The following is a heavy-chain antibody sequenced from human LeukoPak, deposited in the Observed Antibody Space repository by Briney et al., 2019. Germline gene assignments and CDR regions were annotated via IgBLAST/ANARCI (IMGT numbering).Heavy chain of an antibody. V-gene: IGHV4-34*01. J-gene: IGHJ4*02. CDR3: ARAVIAVAGIGYDY. CDR2: INHSGST. D-gene: IGHD6-19*01. CDR1: GGSFSSYY. Sequence: SETLSLTCAVYGGSFSSYYWSWIRQPPGKGLEWIGEINHSGSTNYNPSLKSRVTISVDTSKNQFSLKLSSVTAADTAVYYCARAVIAVAGIGYDYWGQGTLVTVSS.